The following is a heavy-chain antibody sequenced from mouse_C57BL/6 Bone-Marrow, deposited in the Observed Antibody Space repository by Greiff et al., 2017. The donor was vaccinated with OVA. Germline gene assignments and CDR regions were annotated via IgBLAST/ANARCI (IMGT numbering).Heavy chain of an antibody. CDR3: ARSAPGFAY. D-gene: IGHD6-1*01. CDR1: GYTFTDYY. J-gene: IGHJ3*01. CDR2: INPYNGGT. Sequence: VQLQQSGPVLVKPGASVKMSCKASGYTFTDYYMNWVKQSHGKSLEWIGVINPYNGGTSYNQKFKGKATLTVDKSSSTAYMELNSLTSEDSAVYYCARSAPGFAYWGQGTLVTVSA. V-gene: IGHV1-19*01.